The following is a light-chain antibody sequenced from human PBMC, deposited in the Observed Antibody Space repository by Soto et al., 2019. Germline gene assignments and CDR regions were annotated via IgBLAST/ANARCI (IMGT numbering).Light chain of an antibody. J-gene: IGKJ5*01. Sequence: DIQMTQSPSSLSSSVGDRVTITCRASQGISGYLAWYQQKPGKVPKLLIYSASTLQSGVPSRFSGSGSGTDFTLTISSLQPEDVATYYCQKFNTAPLTFGQGTRLEIK. CDR2: SAS. CDR3: QKFNTAPLT. V-gene: IGKV1-27*01. CDR1: QGISGY.